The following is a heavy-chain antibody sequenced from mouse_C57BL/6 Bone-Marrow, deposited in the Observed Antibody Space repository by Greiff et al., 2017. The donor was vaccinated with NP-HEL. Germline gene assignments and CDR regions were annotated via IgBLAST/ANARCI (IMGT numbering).Heavy chain of an antibody. CDR3: AREGGYDYDAWFAY. V-gene: IGHV1-53*01. Sequence: VQLQQSGTELVKPGASVKLSCKASGYTFTSYWMHWVKQRPGQGLEWIGNINPSNGGTNYNEKFKSKATLTVDKSSSTAYMQLSSLTSEDSAVYYCAREGGYDYDAWFAYWGQGTLVTVSA. CDR1: GYTFTSYW. CDR2: INPSNGGT. D-gene: IGHD2-4*01. J-gene: IGHJ3*01.